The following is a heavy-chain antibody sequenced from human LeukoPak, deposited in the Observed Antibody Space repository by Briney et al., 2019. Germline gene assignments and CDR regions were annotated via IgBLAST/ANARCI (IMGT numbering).Heavy chain of an antibody. CDR2: IYYSGST. D-gene: IGHD3-22*01. Sequence: PSETLSLICTVSGGSISNYYWSWIRQPPGKGLEWIGYIYYSGSTNYNPSLKSRVTISLDTSKNQLSLRLSSVTAADTAVYYCARTRGAAGDYYDSSGYYGYWGQGTLVTVSS. J-gene: IGHJ4*02. V-gene: IGHV4-59*01. CDR3: ARTRGAAGDYYDSSGYYGY. CDR1: GGSISNYY.